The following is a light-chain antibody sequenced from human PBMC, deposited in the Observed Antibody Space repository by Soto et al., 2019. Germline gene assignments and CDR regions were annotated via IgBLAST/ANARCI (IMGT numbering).Light chain of an antibody. V-gene: IGLV1-40*01. J-gene: IGLJ1*01. CDR3: QSYDSSLSGNYV. CDR2: GNS. Sequence: QSVLTQPPSVSGAPGQRVTISCTGSSSNIGAGYDVHWYQQLPGTAPKLLIYGNSNRPSGVPDRFSGSKSGTSASLAITGFQAEDEADYYCQSYDSSLSGNYVFGTGTKLTVL. CDR1: SSNIGAGYD.